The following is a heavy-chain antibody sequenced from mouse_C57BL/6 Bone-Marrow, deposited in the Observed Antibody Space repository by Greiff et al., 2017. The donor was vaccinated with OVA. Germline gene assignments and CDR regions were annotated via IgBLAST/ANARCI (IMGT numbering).Heavy chain of an antibody. V-gene: IGHV2-5*01. J-gene: IGHJ3*01. CDR1: GFSLTSYG. CDR2: IWRGGST. Sequence: VQLVESGPGLVQPSQSLSITCTVSGFSLTSYGVHWVRQSPGKGLEWLGVIWRGGSTDYNAAFMSRLSITKDNSKSQVFFKMNSLQADDTAIYYCAKKATAQATWFAYWGQGTLVTVSA. D-gene: IGHD3-2*02. CDR3: AKKATAQATWFAY.